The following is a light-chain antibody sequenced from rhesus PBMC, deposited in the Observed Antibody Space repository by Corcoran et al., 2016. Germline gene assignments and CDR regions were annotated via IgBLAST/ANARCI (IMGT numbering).Light chain of an antibody. CDR2: KAS. CDR3: QHGYGTPHS. Sequence: DIQMTQSPSSLSASVGDRVTITCRASENVNNYLNWYQQKPGKAPKLQIYKASTLQSGVPSRFSGSGSGTDYTFTISSLQPEDVATYYWQHGYGTPHSFGQGTKVEIK. V-gene: IGKV1-74*01. CDR1: ENVNNY. J-gene: IGKJ2*01.